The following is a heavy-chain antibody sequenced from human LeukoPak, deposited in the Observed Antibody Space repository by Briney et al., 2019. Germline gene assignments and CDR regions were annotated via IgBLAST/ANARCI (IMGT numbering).Heavy chain of an antibody. CDR3: ARHEEGGDYRFDY. CDR2: IYHSGST. CDR1: GYSISSGYY. V-gene: IGHV4-38-2*01. D-gene: IGHD4-17*01. Sequence: SETLSLTCAVPGYSISSGYYWGWIRQPPGKGLEWIGSIYHSGSTYYNPSLKSRVTISVDTSKNQFSLKLSSVTAADTAVYYCARHEEGGDYRFDYWGQGTLVTVSS. J-gene: IGHJ4*02.